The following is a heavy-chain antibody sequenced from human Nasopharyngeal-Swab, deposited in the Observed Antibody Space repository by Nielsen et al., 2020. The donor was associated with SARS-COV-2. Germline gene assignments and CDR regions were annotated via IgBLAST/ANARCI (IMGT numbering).Heavy chain of an antibody. CDR2: INWNSDR. D-gene: IGHD3-3*02. J-gene: IGHJ6*02. CDR3: AKEINSFDYYYYTMDV. CDR1: GFTFDDYA. Sequence: SLKISCAASGFTFDDYAMHWVRQAPGKRLEWVSSINWNSDRVYADSVRGRFTISRDNAKNSLYLQMNSLRPEDTALYYCAKEINSFDYYYYTMDVWGQGTTVTVSS. V-gene: IGHV3-9*01.